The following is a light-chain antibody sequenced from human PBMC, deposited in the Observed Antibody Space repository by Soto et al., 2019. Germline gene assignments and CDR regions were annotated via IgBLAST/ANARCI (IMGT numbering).Light chain of an antibody. CDR3: CSYASNFAI. Sequence: QSVLTQPLSVSGFPGQSVTISCAGISNDVGVYTFVSWYQHHPDKAPKLIIYDVFHRPSGVPDRFSGSRSGNTASLTVSGVQAEDEADYYCCSYASNFAIFGGGTKVTVL. CDR2: DVF. V-gene: IGLV2-11*01. J-gene: IGLJ2*01. CDR1: SNDVGVYTF.